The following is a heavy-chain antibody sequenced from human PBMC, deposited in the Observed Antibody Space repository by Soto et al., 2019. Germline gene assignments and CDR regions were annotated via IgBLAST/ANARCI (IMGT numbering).Heavy chain of an antibody. CDR2: IIPIFGTA. V-gene: IGHV1-69*13. Sequence: SVKVSCKASGGTFSSYANSWVRQAPGQGLEWMGGIIPIFGTANYAQKFQGRVTITADESTSTAYMELSSLRSEDTAVYYCARGRGAPYYFDYWGQGTLVTVSS. J-gene: IGHJ4*02. CDR3: ARGRGAPYYFDY. CDR1: GGTFSSYA. D-gene: IGHD3-16*01.